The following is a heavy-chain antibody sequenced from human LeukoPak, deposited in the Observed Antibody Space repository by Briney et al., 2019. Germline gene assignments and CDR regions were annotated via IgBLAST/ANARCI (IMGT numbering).Heavy chain of an antibody. D-gene: IGHD6-19*01. CDR1: GGSISSYY. V-gene: IGHV4-59*01. CDR2: IYYSGST. J-gene: IGHJ4*02. CDR3: ARAGGSGWIFDY. Sequence: PSETLSLTCTVSGGSISSYYWSWIRQPPGKGLEWIGYIYYSGSTNYNPSLKSRVTISVDTSKNQFSLKLSSVTAADTAVYYCARAGGSGWIFDYWGQGTLVTVSS.